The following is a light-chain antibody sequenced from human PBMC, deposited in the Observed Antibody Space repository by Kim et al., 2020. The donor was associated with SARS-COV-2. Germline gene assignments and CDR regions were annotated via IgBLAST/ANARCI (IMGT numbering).Light chain of an antibody. CDR1: QGISNF. CDR3: QKYNIAPHT. Sequence: DIHMTQSPSSLSASVGDRVIITCRASQGISNFLAWYQQKPGKVPKLLISDASTLQSGVPSRFSGSGSGTDFTLTIGSLQPEDVATYFCQKYNIAPHTFGQGTKVDIK. V-gene: IGKV1-27*01. J-gene: IGKJ2*01. CDR2: DAS.